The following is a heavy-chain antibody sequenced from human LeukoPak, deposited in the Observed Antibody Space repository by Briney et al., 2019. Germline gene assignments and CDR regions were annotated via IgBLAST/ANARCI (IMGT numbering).Heavy chain of an antibody. CDR1: GGSFSGYY. CDR2: INHSGST. J-gene: IGHJ5*02. V-gene: IGHV4-34*01. Sequence: SETLSLTCAVYGGSFSGYYWSWIRQPPGKGLEWIGEINHSGSTNYNPSLKSRVTISVDTSKNQFSLKLSSVTAADTAVYYCARGHDCGSGSYRSNNWFDPWGQGTLVTVSS. CDR3: ARGHDCGSGSYRSNNWFDP. D-gene: IGHD3-10*01.